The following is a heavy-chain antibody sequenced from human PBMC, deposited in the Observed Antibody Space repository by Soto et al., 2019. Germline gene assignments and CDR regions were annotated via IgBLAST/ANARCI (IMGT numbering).Heavy chain of an antibody. Sequence: GGSLRLSCAASGFTFSDYYMSWIRQAPGKGLEWVSYISSSGSTIYYADSVKGRFTISRDNAKNSLYLQMNSLRVDDTAVYYCARETLRDAIDIWGQGTMVTVSS. CDR1: GFTFSDYY. J-gene: IGHJ3*02. CDR3: ARETLRDAIDI. CDR2: ISSSGSTI. V-gene: IGHV3-11*04.